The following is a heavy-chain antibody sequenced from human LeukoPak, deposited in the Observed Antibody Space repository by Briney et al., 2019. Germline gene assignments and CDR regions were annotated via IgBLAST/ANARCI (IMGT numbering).Heavy chain of an antibody. D-gene: IGHD3-10*01. CDR3: AREPTILLWFGESNWFDP. Sequence: GASVKVSCKASGYTFTGYYMHWVRQAPGQGLEWMGWINPNSGGTNYAQKFQGRVTMTRDTSISTAYMELSRLRSDDTAVYYCAREPTILLWFGESNWFDPWGQGTLVTVSS. J-gene: IGHJ5*02. V-gene: IGHV1-2*02. CDR1: GYTFTGYY. CDR2: INPNSGGT.